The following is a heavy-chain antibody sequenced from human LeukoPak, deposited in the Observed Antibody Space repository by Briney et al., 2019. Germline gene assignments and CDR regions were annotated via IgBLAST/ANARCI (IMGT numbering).Heavy chain of an antibody. V-gene: IGHV4-59*01. Sequence: SETLSLTCTVSGASISGYYWTWIRQPPGKGLEWIGYIYNSGSTNYNPSLKSRVTMSVDTSKNQFSLKLSSVTAADTAVYYCARGASPDFWGQGTLVTVSS. CDR1: GASISGYY. CDR2: IYNSGST. J-gene: IGHJ4*02. CDR3: ARGASPDF.